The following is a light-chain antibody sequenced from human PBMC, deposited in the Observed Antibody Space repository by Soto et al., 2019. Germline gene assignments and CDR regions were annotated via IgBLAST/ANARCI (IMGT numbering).Light chain of an antibody. Sequence: IQMTQSPSSLSASVGDTVTITCRASEAISNYLVWIQQKPGKAPKSLIFAASSLASGVPSRFRGSGSRTDFALTINNLPPEDFATYFCHQYSAYPLTFGGGTRVEVK. J-gene: IGKJ4*01. CDR2: AAS. V-gene: IGKV1-16*01. CDR3: HQYSAYPLT. CDR1: EAISNY.